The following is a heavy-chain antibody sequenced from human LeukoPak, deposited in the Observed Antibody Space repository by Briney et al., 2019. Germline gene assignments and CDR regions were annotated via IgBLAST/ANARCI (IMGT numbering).Heavy chain of an antibody. Sequence: SETLSLTFTVSGGSISNTHYYWDWIRQPPGKGVVWIGTIYYTGSTDYNPSLKRRVTISVDTSKNQFSLKLSSVTAADTAVYYCARHGNYYDSSGYNYYFDYWGQGTLGTVSS. CDR2: IYYTGST. D-gene: IGHD3-22*01. CDR3: ARHGNYYDSSGYNYYFDY. CDR1: GGSISNTHYY. V-gene: IGHV4-39*01. J-gene: IGHJ4*02.